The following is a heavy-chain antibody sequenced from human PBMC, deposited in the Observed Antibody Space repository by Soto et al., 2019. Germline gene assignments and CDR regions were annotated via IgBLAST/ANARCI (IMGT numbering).Heavy chain of an antibody. D-gene: IGHD3-22*01. CDR3: PSGADFDNRNMHH. Sequence: GGSLRLSCAASGFPFSRYEIHWVRQVPGRGLEWVALISHDGSNKYYVDSVKGRFIISRDNSKNTVYLQMNSLRTEDTALCYCPSGADFDNRNMHHWGRGHMVTVCS. CDR1: GFPFSRYE. CDR2: ISHDGSNK. V-gene: IGHV3-30*03. J-gene: IGHJ1*01.